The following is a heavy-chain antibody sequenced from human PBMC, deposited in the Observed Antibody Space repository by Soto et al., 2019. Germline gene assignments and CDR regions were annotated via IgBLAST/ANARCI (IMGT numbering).Heavy chain of an antibody. CDR2: IIPIFGTA. Sequence: ASVKVSCKASGGTFSSYAISWVRQAPGQGLEWMGGIIPIFGTANYAQKFQGRVTITADESTSTAYMELSSLRSEDTAVYYCARDTPTRGHRYGYGPDAFDIWGQGKMVTVSS. V-gene: IGHV1-69*13. J-gene: IGHJ3*02. CDR3: ARDTPTRGHRYGYGPDAFDI. CDR1: GGTFSSYA. D-gene: IGHD5-18*01.